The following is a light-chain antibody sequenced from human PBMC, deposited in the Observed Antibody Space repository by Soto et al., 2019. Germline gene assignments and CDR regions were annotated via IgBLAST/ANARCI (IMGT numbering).Light chain of an antibody. V-gene: IGLV2-14*01. CDR2: QVT. CDR3: TSYTDSSNYV. Sequence: QSALAQPSSVSGSPGHSITISCTGTSSDLAIYNDVSWYQQQPGKAPKLMIYQVTNRPSGVSNRFSGSRSGNTSSLTISGLQAEDEADYYCTSYTDSSNYVFGGGTKLTV. J-gene: IGLJ2*01. CDR1: SSDLAIYND.